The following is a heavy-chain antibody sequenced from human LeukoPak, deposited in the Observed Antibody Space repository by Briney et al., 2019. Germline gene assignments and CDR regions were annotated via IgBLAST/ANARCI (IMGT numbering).Heavy chain of an antibody. CDR2: ISGSGGST. D-gene: IGHD3-3*01. CDR3: EKIAPVRITIFGVEFDY. CDR1: GFTFSTYA. Sequence: GGSLRLSCAASGFTFSTYAMSWVRQAPGKGLEWVSAISGSGGSTYYADSVKGRFTIARDNSKSTLYLQMNSLRAEDTAVYYCEKIAPVRITIFGVEFDYWGQGTLVTVSS. V-gene: IGHV3-23*01. J-gene: IGHJ4*02.